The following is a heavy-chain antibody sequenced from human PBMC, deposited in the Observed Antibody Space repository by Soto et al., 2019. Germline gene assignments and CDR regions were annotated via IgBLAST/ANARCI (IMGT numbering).Heavy chain of an antibody. J-gene: IGHJ3*02. V-gene: IGHV1-69*13. CDR1: GGTSSSYA. CDR2: IIPIFGTA. CDR3: ATSYYDFWSGPEPDAFDI. Sequence: SVKVSCKASGGTSSSYAISWVRQAPGQGLEWMGGIIPIFGTANYAQKFQGRVTITADESTSTAYMELSSLRSEDTAVYYCATSYYDFWSGPEPDAFDIWGQGTMVTVS. D-gene: IGHD3-3*01.